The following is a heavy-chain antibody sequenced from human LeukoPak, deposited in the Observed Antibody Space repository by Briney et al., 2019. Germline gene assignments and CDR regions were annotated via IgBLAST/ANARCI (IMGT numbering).Heavy chain of an antibody. J-gene: IGHJ3*02. CDR1: GYTFTSYG. CDR3: ARDSAYFDWLLSSVFPGAQATADAFDI. D-gene: IGHD3-9*01. V-gene: IGHV1-18*01. CDR2: ISAYNGNT. Sequence: GASVKVSCKASGYTFTSYGISWVRQAPGQGLEWMGWISAYNGNTNYAQKLQGRVTMTTDTSTSTAYMELRSLRSDDTAVYYCARDSAYFDWLLSSVFPGAQATADAFDIWGQGTMVTVSS.